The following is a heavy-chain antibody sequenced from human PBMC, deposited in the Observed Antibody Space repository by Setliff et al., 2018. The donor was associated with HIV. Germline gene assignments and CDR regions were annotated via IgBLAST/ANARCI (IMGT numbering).Heavy chain of an antibody. CDR1: GAPFSGFH. D-gene: IGHD4-17*01. CDR2: IDHSGST. J-gene: IGHJ5*02. V-gene: IGHV4-34*01. Sequence: SETLSLTCAVYGAPFSGFHWGWIRQSPGKGLEWIGEIDHSGSTKYNPSLKSRVTLSVDTSKNQFSLKIDSVIAADTAVYFCARVGTTVTARETYKWFDPWGQGTLVTVSS. CDR3: ARVGTTVTARETYKWFDP.